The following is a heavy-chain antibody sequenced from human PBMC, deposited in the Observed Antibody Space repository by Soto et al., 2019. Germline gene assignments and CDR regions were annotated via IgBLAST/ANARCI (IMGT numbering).Heavy chain of an antibody. CDR1: GFTFSSYA. J-gene: IGHJ4*02. CDR3: AKATLRRGYSGYDPGANFDY. Sequence: GGSLRLSCAASGFTFSSYAMSWVRQAPGKGLEWVSAISGSGGSTYYADSVKGRFTIPRDNSKNTLYLQMNSLRAEDTAVYYCAKATLRRGYSGYDPGANFDYWGQGTLVTVSS. D-gene: IGHD5-12*01. V-gene: IGHV3-23*01. CDR2: ISGSGGST.